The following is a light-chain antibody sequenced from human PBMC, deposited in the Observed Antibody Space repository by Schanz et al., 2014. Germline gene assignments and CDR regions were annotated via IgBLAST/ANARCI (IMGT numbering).Light chain of an antibody. V-gene: IGLV2-18*02. CDR1: SSDVGSYNR. CDR3: SSYTSSRGV. J-gene: IGLJ3*02. Sequence: QSALTQPPSVSGSPGQSVTISCTGTSSDVGSYNRVSWFQQPPGTAPKLMIYEVNNRPSGVPDRFSGSKSGNTASLTISGLQAEDEADYYCSSYTSSRGVFGGGTKLTVL. CDR2: EVN.